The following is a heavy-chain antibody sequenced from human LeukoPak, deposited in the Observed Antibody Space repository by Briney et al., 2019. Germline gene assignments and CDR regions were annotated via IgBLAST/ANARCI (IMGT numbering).Heavy chain of an antibody. J-gene: IGHJ6*02. Sequence: LPGGSLRLSCLTSGFTFSTNAMSWVRQAPGKGLEWISGISGSGASTYYADSVTGRFTISRDNSRNTLYLQMNSLRAEDTAVYYCANFRPDDFWSGYDAYYYYGMDVWGQGTTVTVSS. D-gene: IGHD3-3*01. CDR3: ANFRPDDFWSGYDAYYYYGMDV. CDR1: GFTFSTNA. CDR2: ISGSGAST. V-gene: IGHV3-23*01.